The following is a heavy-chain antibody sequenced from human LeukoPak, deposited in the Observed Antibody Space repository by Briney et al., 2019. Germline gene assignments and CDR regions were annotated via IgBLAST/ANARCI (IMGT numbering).Heavy chain of an antibody. CDR3: ARDRPYCSSTSCYLHAFDI. J-gene: IGHJ3*02. Sequence: PGGSLRLSCAASGFTLSSYSMNWVRQAPGKGLEWVSYISSSSSTIYYADSVKGRFTISRDNAKNSLCLQMNSLRAEDTAVYYCARDRPYCSSTSCYLHAFDIWGQGTMVTVSS. CDR1: GFTLSSYS. V-gene: IGHV3-48*04. D-gene: IGHD2-2*01. CDR2: ISSSSSTI.